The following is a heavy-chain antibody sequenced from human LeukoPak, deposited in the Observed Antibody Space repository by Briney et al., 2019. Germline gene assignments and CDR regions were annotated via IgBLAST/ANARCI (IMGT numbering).Heavy chain of an antibody. CDR2: ISAYNGNT. Sequence: ASVKVSCKASGGTFSSYAISWVRQAPGQGLEWMGWISAYNGNTNYAQKLQGRVTMTTDTSKSKAYMELRSLRSDDTAVYYCAREVPYDSSRYYQPFDYWGQGTLVTVSS. V-gene: IGHV1-18*01. CDR3: AREVPYDSSRYYQPFDY. D-gene: IGHD3-22*01. CDR1: GGTFSSYA. J-gene: IGHJ4*02.